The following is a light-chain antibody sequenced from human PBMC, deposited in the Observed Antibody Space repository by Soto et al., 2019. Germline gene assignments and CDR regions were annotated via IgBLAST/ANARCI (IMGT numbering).Light chain of an antibody. J-gene: IGKJ1*01. CDR1: QSVSSN. CDR3: QQYNNWPPTWT. CDR2: GAS. V-gene: IGKV3-15*01. Sequence: EIVMTQSPATLSVSPGERATLSCRASQSVSSNLAWYQQKPGQAPRILIYGASTRATGIPARFSGSGSGTEFTLTISSLHSEDFAVYYCQQYNNWPPTWTFGQGTKVEIK.